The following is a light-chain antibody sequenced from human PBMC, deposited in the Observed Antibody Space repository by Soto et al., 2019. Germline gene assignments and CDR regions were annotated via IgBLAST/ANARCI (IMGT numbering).Light chain of an antibody. CDR2: GVS. CDR1: QSVFRNP. J-gene: IGKJ1*01. CDR3: HQYGSLPRT. V-gene: IGKV3-20*01. Sequence: EIVLXXXPXXLXXSPGERATLSCRASQSVFRNPLAWYQQKPGQAPSLLIYGVSSRTTGIPDRFSGSGSGTDFTLTITRLEPEDSAVYFCHQYGSLPRTFGQGTKVEI.